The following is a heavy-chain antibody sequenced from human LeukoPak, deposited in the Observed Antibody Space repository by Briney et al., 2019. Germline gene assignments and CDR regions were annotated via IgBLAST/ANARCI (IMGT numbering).Heavy chain of an antibody. D-gene: IGHD2-2*01. Sequence: SETLSLTCTVSGGSISSSTYYRGWIRQPPGKGLEWIGSIYYSGSTYYNPSLKSRVTISVDTSKKQFSLKLSSVTAADTAVYYCARRGEGSSMSRFEYWGQGTLVTVSS. CDR1: GGSISSSTYY. V-gene: IGHV4-39*01. J-gene: IGHJ4*02. CDR3: ARRGEGSSMSRFEY. CDR2: IYYSGST.